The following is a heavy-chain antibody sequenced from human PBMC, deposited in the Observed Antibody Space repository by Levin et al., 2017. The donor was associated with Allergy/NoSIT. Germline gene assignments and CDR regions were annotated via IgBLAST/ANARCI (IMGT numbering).Heavy chain of an antibody. CDR3: ARENVVVPAAIYGMDV. J-gene: IGHJ6*02. CDR2: INPNSGGT. D-gene: IGHD2-2*02. CDR1: GYTFTGYY. Sequence: ASVKVSCKASGYTFTGYYMHWVRQAPGQGLEWMGWINPNSGGTNYAQKFQGRVTMTRDTSISTAYMELSRLRSDDTAVYYCARENVVVPAAIYGMDVWGQGTTVTVSS. V-gene: IGHV1-2*02.